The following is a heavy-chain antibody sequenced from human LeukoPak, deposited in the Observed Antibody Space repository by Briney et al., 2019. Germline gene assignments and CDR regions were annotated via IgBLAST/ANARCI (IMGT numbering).Heavy chain of an antibody. CDR3: ARDPYYDILTGDYMEFTRGYFDY. CDR2: ISYSGST. Sequence: SETLSLTCAVYGGSISSYYWSWIRQPPGKGLEWIGYISYSGSTNYDPSLKSRVTISVDTSKNQFSLKLSSVTAADTAVYYCARDPYYDILTGDYMEFTRGYFDYWGQGTLVTVSS. V-gene: IGHV4-59*12. CDR1: GGSISSYY. J-gene: IGHJ4*02. D-gene: IGHD3-9*01.